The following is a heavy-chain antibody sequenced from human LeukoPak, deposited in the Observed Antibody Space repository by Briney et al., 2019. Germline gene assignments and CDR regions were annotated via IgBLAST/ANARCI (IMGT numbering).Heavy chain of an antibody. Sequence: SQTLSLTCTVSGGSISSGSYYWSWLRQPAGKGLEWIGRIYTSGSTNYNPSLKSRVTISVDTSKNQFSLKLSSVTAADTAVYYCAGQWLNFDYWGQGTLVTVSS. CDR3: AGQWLNFDY. CDR1: GGSISSGSYY. V-gene: IGHV4-61*02. CDR2: IYTSGST. D-gene: IGHD6-19*01. J-gene: IGHJ4*02.